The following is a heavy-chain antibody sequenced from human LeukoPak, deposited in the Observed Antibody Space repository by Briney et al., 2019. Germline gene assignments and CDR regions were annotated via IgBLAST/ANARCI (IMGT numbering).Heavy chain of an antibody. CDR3: ARVLSSGYSSSWYVLSGMDV. CDR1: GYTFTGYY. CDR2: INPNSGGT. V-gene: IGHV1-2*02. Sequence: ASVKVSCKASGYTFTGYYMHWVRQAPGQGLEWMGWINPNSGGTNYAQKFQGRVTMTRDTSISTAYMGLSRLRSDDTAVYYCARVLSSGYSSSWYVLSGMDVWGQGTTVTVSS. J-gene: IGHJ6*02. D-gene: IGHD6-13*01.